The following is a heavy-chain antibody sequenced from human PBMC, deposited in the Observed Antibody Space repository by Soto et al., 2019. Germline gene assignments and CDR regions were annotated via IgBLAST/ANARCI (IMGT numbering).Heavy chain of an antibody. CDR3: AKGSTAMTYFDY. J-gene: IGHJ4*02. D-gene: IGHD5-18*01. V-gene: IGHV3-30*18. CDR2: ISYDGSIK. Sequence: ESGGGVVQPGRSLRLSCAASGFTFSSYGMHWVRQAPGKGLEWVAVISYDGSIKYYADSVKGRFTISRDNSKNTLYLQMNSLRAEDTAVYYCAKGSTAMTYFDYWGQGTLVTVSS. CDR1: GFTFSSYG.